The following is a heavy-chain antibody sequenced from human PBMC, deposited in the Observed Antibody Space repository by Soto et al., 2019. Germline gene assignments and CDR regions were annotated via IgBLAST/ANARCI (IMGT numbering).Heavy chain of an antibody. CDR2: IDPSDSYT. CDR1: GYSFTSYW. J-gene: IGHJ6*02. CDR3: ARLSHYNYDMDV. Sequence: EVQLVQSGAEVKKPGESLRISCKGSGYSFTSYWISWVRQMPGKGLEWMGRIDPSDSYTNYSPSFQGHVTISADKSIRTAYRQWSRLKASATAMYYCARLSHYNYDMDVWGQGTTVTVSS. V-gene: IGHV5-10-1*01.